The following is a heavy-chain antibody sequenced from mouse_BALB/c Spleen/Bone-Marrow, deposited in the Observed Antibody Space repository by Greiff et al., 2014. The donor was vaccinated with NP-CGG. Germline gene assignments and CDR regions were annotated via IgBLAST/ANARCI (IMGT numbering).Heavy chain of an antibody. CDR1: GYTFTEYT. CDR2: INPNNGGT. D-gene: IGHD2-2*01. Sequence: VQLQQSGPEVVKPGASVKISCKTSGYTFTEYTMHWVKQSHGKSLEWIGGINPNNGGTTYNQKFKGKATLTVDKSSSTAYMELRSLTSEDSAVYYCARSYGYERSWIAYWGQGTLVTVSA. V-gene: IGHV1-18*01. CDR3: ARSYGYERSWIAY. J-gene: IGHJ3*01.